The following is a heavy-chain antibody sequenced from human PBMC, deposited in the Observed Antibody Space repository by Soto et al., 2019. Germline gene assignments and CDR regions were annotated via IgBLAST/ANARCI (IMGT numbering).Heavy chain of an antibody. D-gene: IGHD4-17*01. J-gene: IGHJ2*01. Sequence: EVQLVESGGGLVKPVGSLRLSCAASGFTFSNAWMNWVRQAPGKGLEWVGRIKSKTDGGTTDYAATVKGRFTISRDDSKNTLYLQMNSLKTEDTAVYYCTTSECVDYPCYFDLWGRGTLVTVSS. CDR1: GFTFSNAW. CDR3: TTSECVDYPCYFDL. V-gene: IGHV3-15*07. CDR2: IKSKTDGGTT.